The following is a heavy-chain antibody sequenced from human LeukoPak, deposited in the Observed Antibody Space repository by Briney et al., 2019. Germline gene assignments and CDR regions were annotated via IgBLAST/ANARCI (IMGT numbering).Heavy chain of an antibody. D-gene: IGHD3-22*01. CDR1: GFIFSNYG. CDR2: ISNDGGGT. J-gene: IGHJ5*02. CDR3: AKGGSGYFLDL. Sequence: PGGSLRLSCAASGFIFSNYGLVWVRQAPGKGLEWVSAISNDGGGTTYADFVKGRFTISRDNSKNTLFLQMNSLRGEDTALYYCAKGGSGYFLDLWGQGTLVTVSS. V-gene: IGHV3-23*01.